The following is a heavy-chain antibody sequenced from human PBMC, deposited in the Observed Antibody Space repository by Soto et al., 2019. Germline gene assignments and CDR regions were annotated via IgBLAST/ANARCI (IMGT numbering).Heavy chain of an antibody. CDR3: ARDLRKFYYFDS. Sequence: GGSLRLSCAASGFTFSTQAMHWVRQAPGKGLDWVAVISYDGSKIYYADSVKGRFTISRDNSKNTLYLQMNSLRAEDTAVYYCARDLRKFYYFDSWGQGTLVTVSS. V-gene: IGHV3-30-3*01. CDR1: GFTFSTQA. J-gene: IGHJ4*02. D-gene: IGHD4-17*01. CDR2: ISYDGSKI.